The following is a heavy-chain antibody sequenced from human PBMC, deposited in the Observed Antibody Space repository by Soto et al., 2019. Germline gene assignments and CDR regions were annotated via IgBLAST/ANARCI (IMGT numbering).Heavy chain of an antibody. CDR2: FIHSGNS. J-gene: IGHJ4*02. Sequence: QVQLQQWGAGLLKPSETLSLTCAVYGGSLSGYYWSWIRQPPGKALERIGEFIHSGNSSYNPSLKPRVTISVDTSKNQRFLNLSSVTAADTAMYYCARHHVRGRTILGAAEFWGQGTLVTVSS. D-gene: IGHD1-26*01. V-gene: IGHV4-34*12. CDR1: GGSLSGYY. CDR3: ARHHVRGRTILGAAEF.